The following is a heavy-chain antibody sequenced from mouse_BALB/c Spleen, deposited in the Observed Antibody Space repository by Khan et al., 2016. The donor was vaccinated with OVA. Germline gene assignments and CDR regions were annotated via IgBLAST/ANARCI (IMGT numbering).Heavy chain of an antibody. CDR1: GYSITTDYA. V-gene: IGHV3-2*02. Sequence: EVQLQESGPGLVKPSQSLSLTCTVTGYSITTDYAWNWIRQFPGNKLEWMGFISYSGNTKYNPFLKSRISISRDTSTNQFFLQLKSVTTEDTARYYCARVYGGDVDYWGQGTTLTVSS. D-gene: IGHD1-1*01. CDR2: ISYSGNT. J-gene: IGHJ2*01. CDR3: ARVYGGDVDY.